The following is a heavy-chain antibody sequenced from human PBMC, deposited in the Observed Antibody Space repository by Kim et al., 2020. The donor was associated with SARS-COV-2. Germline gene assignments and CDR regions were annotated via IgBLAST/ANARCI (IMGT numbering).Heavy chain of an antibody. CDR3: ARESDVAGNDY. D-gene: IGHD6-19*01. V-gene: IGHV3-48*03. Sequence: IKYADSVKGRFTLTRDNAKNSLYLQMNSLRAEDTAVYYCARESDVAGNDYWGQGTLVTVSS. CDR2: I. J-gene: IGHJ4*02.